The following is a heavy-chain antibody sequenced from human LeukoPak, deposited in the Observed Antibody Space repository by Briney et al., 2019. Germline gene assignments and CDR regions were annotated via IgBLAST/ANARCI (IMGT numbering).Heavy chain of an antibody. V-gene: IGHV4-34*01. J-gene: IGHJ5*02. CDR1: GVSFSGYY. CDR3: ARSSGGDWFDP. CDR2: INHSGST. D-gene: IGHD2-15*01. Sequence: PSETLSLTCAVYGVSFSGYYWSWIRQPPGKGLEWIGEINHSGSTNYNPSLKSRVTISVDTSKNQFSLKLSSVTAADTAVYYCARSSGGDWFDPWGQGTLVTVSS.